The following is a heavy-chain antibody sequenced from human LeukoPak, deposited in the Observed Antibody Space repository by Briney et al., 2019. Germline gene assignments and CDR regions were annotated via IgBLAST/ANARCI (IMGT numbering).Heavy chain of an antibody. D-gene: IGHD1-26*01. CDR3: AKDRSYRRVGATLD. CDR1: GFIFSSYA. V-gene: IGHV3-30*18. Sequence: GGSLRLSCAASGFIFSSYAMSWVRQAPGKGLEWVAVISYDGGNKYYADSVKGRFTISRDNSKNTLYLQMNSLRTEDTAVYYCAKDRSYRRVGATLDWGQGTLVTVSS. J-gene: IGHJ4*02. CDR2: ISYDGGNK.